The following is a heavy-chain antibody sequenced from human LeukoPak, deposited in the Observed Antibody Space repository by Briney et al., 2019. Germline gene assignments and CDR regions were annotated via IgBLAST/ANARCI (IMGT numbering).Heavy chain of an antibody. J-gene: IGHJ4*02. Sequence: GGSLRLSCAASGFTFSSFGMHWVRQAPGQGLEWVAFIPHDGSNKYYADSVKGRFTVSRDNSKNTLYLQMNSLRAEDTAVYYCVRGAYSSSWLNFDYWGQGTLVTVSS. CDR1: GFTFSSFG. V-gene: IGHV3-30*19. CDR3: VRGAYSSSWLNFDY. CDR2: IPHDGSNK. D-gene: IGHD6-13*01.